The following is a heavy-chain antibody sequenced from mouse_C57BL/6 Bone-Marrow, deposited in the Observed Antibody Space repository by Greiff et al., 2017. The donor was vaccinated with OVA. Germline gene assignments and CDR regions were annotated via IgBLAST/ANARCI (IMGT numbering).Heavy chain of an antibody. Sequence: EVQLQQSGAELVRPGASVKLSCTASGFNIKDDYMHWVKQRPEQGLEWIGWIDPENGDNESASKFQGKATITADTSSNTAFLPLSTLSTEDATVYYYTPCLDYADHYYAMDYWGQGTSVTVSS. D-gene: IGHD2-4*01. CDR1: GFNIKDDY. J-gene: IGHJ4*01. CDR2: IDPENGDN. CDR3: TPCLDYADHYYAMDY. V-gene: IGHV14-4*01.